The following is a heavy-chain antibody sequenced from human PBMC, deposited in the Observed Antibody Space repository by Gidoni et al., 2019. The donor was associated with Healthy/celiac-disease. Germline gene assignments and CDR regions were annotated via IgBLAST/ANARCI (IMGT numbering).Heavy chain of an antibody. CDR2: IYYSGST. Sequence: QLQLQESGPGLVKPSETLSLTCTVSGGSISSSRYYWGWIRQPPGKGLEWIGSIYYSGSTYYNPSLKSRVTISVDTSKNQFSLKLSSVTAADTAVYYCARMTVTTDIDYWGQGTLVTVSS. CDR3: ARMTVTTDIDY. J-gene: IGHJ4*02. CDR1: GGSISSSRYY. D-gene: IGHD4-17*01. V-gene: IGHV4-39*01.